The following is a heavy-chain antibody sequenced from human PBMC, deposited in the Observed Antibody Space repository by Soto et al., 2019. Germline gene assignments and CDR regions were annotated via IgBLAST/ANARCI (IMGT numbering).Heavy chain of an antibody. V-gene: IGHV4-30-4*01. CDR2: IYYSGST. CDR3: ARESHGRVRGVLRYGIAAFDI. D-gene: IGHD3-10*01. J-gene: IGHJ3*02. CDR1: GGSISSGDYY. Sequence: PSETLSLTCTVSGGSISSGDYYWSWIRQPPGKGLEWIGYIYYSGSTYYNPSLKSRVTISVDTSKNQFSLKLSSVTAADTAVYYCARESHGRVRGVLRYGIAAFDIWGQGTMVTVSS.